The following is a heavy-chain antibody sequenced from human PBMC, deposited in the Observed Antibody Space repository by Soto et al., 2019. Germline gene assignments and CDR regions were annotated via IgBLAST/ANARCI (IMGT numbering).Heavy chain of an antibody. CDR2: INAGNGNT. D-gene: IGHD6-6*01. Sequence: QRLEWMGWINAGNGNTKYSQKFQGRVTITRDTSASTAYMELSSLRSEDTAVYYCARPAARMDYYYYGMDVWGQGTTVTVSS. J-gene: IGHJ6*02. CDR3: ARPAARMDYYYYGMDV. V-gene: IGHV1-3*01.